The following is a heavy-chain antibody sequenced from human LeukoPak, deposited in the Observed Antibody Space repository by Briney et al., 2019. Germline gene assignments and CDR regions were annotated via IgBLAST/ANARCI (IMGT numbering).Heavy chain of an antibody. V-gene: IGHV3-23*01. D-gene: IGHD3-10*01. J-gene: IGHJ4*02. Sequence: GGSLRLSCAASGFTFSSYAMSWVRQAPGKGLEWVSAISGSGGKTYYTDSVKGRFTISRDNSKNTLYLQMNSLRAEDTAVYYCAKAAPSGNYYNVRGVWGQGTLVTVSS. CDR3: AKAAPSGNYYNVRGV. CDR1: GFTFSSYA. CDR2: ISGSGGKT.